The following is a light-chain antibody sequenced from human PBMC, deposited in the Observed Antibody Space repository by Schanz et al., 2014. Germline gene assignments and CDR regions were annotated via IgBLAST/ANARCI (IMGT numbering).Light chain of an antibody. J-gene: IGLJ2*01. CDR1: SSDVGGYNY. CDR2: DVS. V-gene: IGLV2-14*01. CDR3: CSYADTYTSLV. Sequence: QSALTQPASVSGSPGQSITISCTGTSSDVGGYNYVSWYQQHPGKAPKLMICDVSNRPSGVSNRFSGSKSGNTASLTISGLQAEDEADYYCCSYADTYTSLVFGGGTKLTVL.